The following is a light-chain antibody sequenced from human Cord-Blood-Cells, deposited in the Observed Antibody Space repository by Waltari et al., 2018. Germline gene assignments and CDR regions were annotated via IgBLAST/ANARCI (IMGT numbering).Light chain of an antibody. Sequence: SYELTQPPSVSVSPVQTASITCSGSQLGDKYACWYQQKPGQSPVLVIYQDSKRPSGIPERFSGSNSGNTATLTISGTQAMDEADYYCQAWDSSTAVFGTGTKVTVL. J-gene: IGLJ1*01. CDR2: QDS. CDR3: QAWDSSTAV. V-gene: IGLV3-1*01. CDR1: QLGDKY.